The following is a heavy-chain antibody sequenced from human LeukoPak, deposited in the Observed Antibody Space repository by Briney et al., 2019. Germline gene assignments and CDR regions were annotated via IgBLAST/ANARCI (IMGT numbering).Heavy chain of an antibody. CDR1: VYTFTSYD. CDR3: ARLGIGSSFDYYYYYMDV. Sequence: ASVKVSCKASVYTFTSYDINWVRQATGQGLEWMGWMNPNSGNTGYAQKFQGRVTMTRNTSISTAYMELSSLRSEDTAVYYCARLGIGSSFDYYYYYMDVWGKGTTVTVS. CDR2: MNPNSGNT. D-gene: IGHD6-13*01. V-gene: IGHV1-8*01. J-gene: IGHJ6*03.